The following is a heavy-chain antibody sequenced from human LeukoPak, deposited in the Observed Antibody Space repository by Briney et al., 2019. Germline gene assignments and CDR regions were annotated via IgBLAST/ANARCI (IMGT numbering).Heavy chain of an antibody. J-gene: IGHJ4*02. Sequence: PGGTLRLSCAASGFTFSSYGMSWVRQAPGKGLEWVSAISGSGGSTYYADSVKGRFIISRDNSKNTLYLQMNSLTAEDSAVYYCARSLPLRGTYSFDYWGQGVLVTVSS. CDR3: ARSLPLRGTYSFDY. D-gene: IGHD1-26*01. CDR2: ISGSGGST. CDR1: GFTFSSYG. V-gene: IGHV3-23*01.